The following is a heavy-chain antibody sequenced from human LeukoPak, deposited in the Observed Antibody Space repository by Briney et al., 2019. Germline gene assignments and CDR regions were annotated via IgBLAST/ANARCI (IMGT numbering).Heavy chain of an antibody. J-gene: IGHJ4*02. V-gene: IGHV4-59*08. CDR3: ANLGAPIGSSWYRYFDY. D-gene: IGHD6-13*01. Sequence: SETLSLTCTVSAGSISSYYWSWIRQPPGKGLERIGYIYYSGRTNYNPSLKSRVTISVDTSKNQFSLKLSSVTAADTAVYYCANLGAPIGSSWYRYFDYWGQGTLVTVSS. CDR1: AGSISSYY. CDR2: IYYSGRT.